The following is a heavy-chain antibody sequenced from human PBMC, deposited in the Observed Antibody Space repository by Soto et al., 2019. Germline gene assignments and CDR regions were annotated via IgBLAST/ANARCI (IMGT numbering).Heavy chain of an antibody. J-gene: IGHJ5*02. V-gene: IGHV4-34*01. Sequence: QVQLQQWGAGLLKPSETLSLTCAVYGGSFSGYYWSWIRQPPGKGLEWIGEINHSGSNNYNPSLKSRVTISVDTSKNQFSLKLSSVTAADTAVYYCARGITMVRGVVNWFDPWGQGTLLTVSS. CDR3: ARGITMVRGVVNWFDP. CDR1: GGSFSGYY. CDR2: INHSGSN. D-gene: IGHD3-10*01.